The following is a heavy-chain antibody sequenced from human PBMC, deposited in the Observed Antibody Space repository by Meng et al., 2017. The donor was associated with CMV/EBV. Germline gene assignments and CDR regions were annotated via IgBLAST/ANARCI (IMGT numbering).Heavy chain of an antibody. V-gene: IGHV3-21*01. D-gene: IGHD6-19*01. Sequence: GESLKISCAASGFTFSSYSMNWVRQAPGKGLEWVSSISSSSSYIYYADSVKGRFTISRDNAKNSLYLQMNSLRAEDTAVYYRARDGIAVAGIDYWGQGTLVTVSS. CDR1: GFTFSSYS. J-gene: IGHJ4*02. CDR3: ARDGIAVAGIDY. CDR2: ISSSSSYI.